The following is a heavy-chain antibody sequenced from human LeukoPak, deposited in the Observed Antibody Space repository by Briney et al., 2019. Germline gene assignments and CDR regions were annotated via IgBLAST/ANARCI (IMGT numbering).Heavy chain of an antibody. J-gene: IGHJ5*02. D-gene: IGHD2-21*02. Sequence: PSETLSLTCTVSGGSISSYYWSWIRQPPGKGLEWIGYIYYSGSTNYNPSLKSRVTISVDTSKNQFSLKLSSVTAEDTAVYYCAKDQLAYCGGDCYSAPWGQGTLVTVSS. CDR1: GGSISSYY. CDR3: AKDQLAYCGGDCYSAP. CDR2: IYYSGST. V-gene: IGHV4-59*01.